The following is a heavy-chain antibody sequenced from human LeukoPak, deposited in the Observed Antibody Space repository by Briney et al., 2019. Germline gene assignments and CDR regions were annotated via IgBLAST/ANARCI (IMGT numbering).Heavy chain of an antibody. CDR1: GYTFTSYD. CDR2: MNTNSDNT. J-gene: IGHJ4*02. D-gene: IGHD6-13*01. CDR3: ARGRAAAGSKGYYFDY. Sequence: AASAKVTCKASGYTFTSYDINWVRQATGQGLEWMGWMNTNSDNTGYAQKFQGRVTITRNTSISTAYMELSSLRSEDTAVYYCARGRAAAGSKGYYFDYWGQGTLVTVSS. V-gene: IGHV1-8*03.